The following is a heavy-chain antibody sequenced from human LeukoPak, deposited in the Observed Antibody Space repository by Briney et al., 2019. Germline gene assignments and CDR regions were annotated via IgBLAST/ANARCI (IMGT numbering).Heavy chain of an antibody. CDR3: TRAYSDHSNYFDH. V-gene: IGHV3-7*01. D-gene: IGHD4-11*01. Sequence: PGGSLRLSCAASGFTFSSYWMGWVRQAPGKGLEWVANIKQDGSEKVYVDSVKGRFTIPRDNAMNSLYLEMNSLRAEDAAVYYCTRAYSDHSNYFDHWGQGTLVTVSS. CDR2: IKQDGSEK. J-gene: IGHJ4*02. CDR1: GFTFSSYW.